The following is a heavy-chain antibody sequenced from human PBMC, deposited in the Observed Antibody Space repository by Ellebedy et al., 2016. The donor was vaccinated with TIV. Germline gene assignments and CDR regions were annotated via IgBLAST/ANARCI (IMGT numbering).Heavy chain of an antibody. CDR2: IYPDDFET. CDR3: ARVYSYGLDF. CDR1: GYRFTTYW. V-gene: IGHV5-51*01. Sequence: GESLKISXKGSGYRFTTYWIAWVRQMPGKGLEWMGSIYPDDFETKYSPSFQGQVTISADKSVTTAYLQWSNLTASDTAMYYCARVYSYGLDFWGPGTLVTVSP. D-gene: IGHD5-18*01. J-gene: IGHJ4*02.